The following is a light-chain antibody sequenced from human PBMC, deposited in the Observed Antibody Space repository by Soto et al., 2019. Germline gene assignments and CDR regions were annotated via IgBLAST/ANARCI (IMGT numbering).Light chain of an antibody. CDR3: QQYYSTTPT. Sequence: DIVMTQSPDSLAVSLGERATINCKSSQSVLYSSNNQHYLAWYQHKPGQPPKLLIYWTSTRESGVPDRFSGSGSGTDFTLTISSLQAEDVAVYYCQQYYSTTPTLGQGTKVEIK. CDR1: QSVLYSSNNQHY. CDR2: WTS. V-gene: IGKV4-1*01. J-gene: IGKJ1*01.